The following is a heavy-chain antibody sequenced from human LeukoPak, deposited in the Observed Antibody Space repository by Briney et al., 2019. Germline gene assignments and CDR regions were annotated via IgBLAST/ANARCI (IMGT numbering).Heavy chain of an antibody. Sequence: ASETLSLTCTVSGGSISSYYWSWIRQPPGKGLEWIGDIYYSGSTKYNPSLKSRVTISVDTSKNQFSLKLSSVTAADTAVYYCARHVQDTAMVTPLYYFDYWGQGTLVTVSS. V-gene: IGHV4-59*08. D-gene: IGHD5-18*01. CDR1: GGSISSYY. CDR3: ARHVQDTAMVTPLYYFDY. J-gene: IGHJ4*02. CDR2: IYYSGST.